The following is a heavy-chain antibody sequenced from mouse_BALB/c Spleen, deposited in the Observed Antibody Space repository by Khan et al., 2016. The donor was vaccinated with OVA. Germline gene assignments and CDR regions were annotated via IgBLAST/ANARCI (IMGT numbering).Heavy chain of an antibody. CDR3: ARAYYRYDGYYAMDY. Sequence: QMQLEESGPGLVAPSQSLSIICTVSGFSLSRYNIHWVRQPPGKGLEWLVMIWGGGGTDYNSTLKSRLSITKDNSKSQVFLKMNSLQTDDTAMYYCARAYYRYDGYYAMDYWGHGTSVTVSS. CDR1: GFSLSRYN. CDR2: IWGGGGT. V-gene: IGHV2-6-4*01. D-gene: IGHD2-14*01. J-gene: IGHJ4*01.